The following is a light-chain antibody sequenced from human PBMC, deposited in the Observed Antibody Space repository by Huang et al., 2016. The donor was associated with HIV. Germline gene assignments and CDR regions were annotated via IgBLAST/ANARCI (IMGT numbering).Light chain of an antibody. CDR3: QLRSTWPGDT. J-gene: IGKJ4*01. Sequence: EIVLTQSPATLSLSPGERATLSCRASQTVSSYLAWYQQKPVQAPRLLIYAASNRATGIPARFSGSGSGTDFTLTISSLEPEDFAVYYCQLRSTWPGDTFGGGTKVEIK. CDR1: QTVSSY. CDR2: AAS. V-gene: IGKV3-11*01.